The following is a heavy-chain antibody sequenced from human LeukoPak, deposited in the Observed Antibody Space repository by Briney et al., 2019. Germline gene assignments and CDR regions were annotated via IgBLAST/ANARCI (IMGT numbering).Heavy chain of an antibody. V-gene: IGHV3-48*04. J-gene: IGHJ6*04. CDR3: AELGITMIGGV. CDR2: ISSSGSTI. CDR1: GFPLSTYG. Sequence: PGGSLRLSCVTSGFPLSTYGVHWVRQAPGKGLEWVSYISSSGSTIYYADSVKGRFTISRDNAKNSLYLQMNSLRAEDTAVYYCAELGITMIGGVWGKGTTVTISS. D-gene: IGHD3-10*02.